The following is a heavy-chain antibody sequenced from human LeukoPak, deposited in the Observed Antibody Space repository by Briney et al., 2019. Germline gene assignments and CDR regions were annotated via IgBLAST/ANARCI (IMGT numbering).Heavy chain of an antibody. CDR2: IIPSGGST. CDR3: ATAKPYYYYGMDV. J-gene: IGHJ6*02. V-gene: IGHV1-46*01. CDR1: GYTFTSYY. Sequence: ASVKVSCKASGYTFTSYYMHWVRQAPGQGLEWMGIIIPSGGSTSYAQKFQGRVTMTEDTSTDTAYMELSSLRSEDTAVYYCATAKPYYYYGMDVWGQGTTVTVSS.